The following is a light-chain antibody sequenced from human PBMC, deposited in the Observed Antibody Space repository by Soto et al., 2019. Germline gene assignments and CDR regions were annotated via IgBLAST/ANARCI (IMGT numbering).Light chain of an antibody. Sequence: EIVLTQSPATLSLSPGERATLSCRASQSVSSYLAWYQQKLGQTPRFLIYDASNRATGIPARFSGSGSGTDFTLTISRLEPEDFAVYYCQQYGSSSWTFGQGTKVDIK. V-gene: IGKV3-11*01. CDR3: QQYGSSSWT. CDR1: QSVSSY. J-gene: IGKJ1*01. CDR2: DAS.